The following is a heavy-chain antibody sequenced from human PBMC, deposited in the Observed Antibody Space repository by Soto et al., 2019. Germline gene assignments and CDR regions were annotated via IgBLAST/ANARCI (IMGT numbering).Heavy chain of an antibody. Sequence: GGSLRLSCAASGFTFSSSSMNWVRQAPGKGLEWVSSISSSSIYIYYADSVKGRFTISRDNAKNSLYLQMNSLRAEDTAVYYCARDNYDSSGYDDYWGQGTLVTVSS. V-gene: IGHV3-21*01. CDR3: ARDNYDSSGYDDY. CDR2: ISSSSIYI. D-gene: IGHD3-22*01. CDR1: GFTFSSSS. J-gene: IGHJ4*02.